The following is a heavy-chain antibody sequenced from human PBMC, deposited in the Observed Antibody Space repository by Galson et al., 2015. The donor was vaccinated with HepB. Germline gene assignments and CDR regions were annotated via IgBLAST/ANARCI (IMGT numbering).Heavy chain of an antibody. CDR2: IYYSGST. V-gene: IGHV4-59*01. J-gene: IGHJ4*02. CDR1: GGSISSYY. Sequence: SETLSLTCTVSGGSISSYYWSWIRQPPGKGLEWIGYIYYSGSTNYNPSLKSRVTISVDTSKNQFSLKLSSVTAADTAVYYCARVVAARPGDDYFDYWGQGTLVTASS. CDR3: ARVVAARPGDDYFDY. D-gene: IGHD6-6*01.